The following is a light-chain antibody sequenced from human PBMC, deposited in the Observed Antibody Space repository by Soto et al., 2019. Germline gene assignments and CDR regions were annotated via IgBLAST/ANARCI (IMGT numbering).Light chain of an antibody. V-gene: IGKV3-11*01. Sequence: EIVLTQSPATLSLSPGERATLSCRASQSVGSYLAWYQQKPGQAPRLLIYDASNRAAGIPARFSGSGSGTDFTLTISSLEPEDFAVYFCQQRGTWFTFGQGTKLEIK. J-gene: IGKJ2*01. CDR2: DAS. CDR1: QSVGSY. CDR3: QQRGTWFT.